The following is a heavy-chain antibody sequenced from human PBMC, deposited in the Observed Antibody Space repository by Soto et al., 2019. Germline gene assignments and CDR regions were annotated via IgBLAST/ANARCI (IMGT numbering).Heavy chain of an antibody. V-gene: IGHV1-2*02. Sequence: GSVKVCFKASGYPFTGYYMHLVRQAPGQGLEWMGWINPNSGGTNYAQKFQGRVTMTRDTSISTAYMELSRLRSDDTAVYYCARDSLAEAGTHADYWGQGTLVTVSS. D-gene: IGHD6-13*01. CDR1: GYPFTGYY. J-gene: IGHJ4*02. CDR2: INPNSGGT. CDR3: ARDSLAEAGTHADY.